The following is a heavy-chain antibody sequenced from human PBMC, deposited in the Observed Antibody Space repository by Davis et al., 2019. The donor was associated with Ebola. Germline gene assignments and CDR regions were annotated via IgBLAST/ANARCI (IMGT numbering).Heavy chain of an antibody. CDR3: ARAYYYGSGSPYYYYYGMDV. V-gene: IGHV1-2*06. Sequence: ASVKVSCKASGYTFTGYYMHWVRQAPGQGLEWMGRINPNSGGTSYAQKFQGRVTMTRDTSTSTVYMELSSLRSEDTAVYYCARAYYYGSGSPYYYYYGMDVWGKGTTVIVSS. CDR1: GYTFTGYY. J-gene: IGHJ6*04. D-gene: IGHD3-10*01. CDR2: INPNSGGT.